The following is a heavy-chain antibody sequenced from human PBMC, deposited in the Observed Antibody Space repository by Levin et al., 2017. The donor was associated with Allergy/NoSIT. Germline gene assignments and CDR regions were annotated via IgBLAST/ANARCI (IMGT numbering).Heavy chain of an antibody. Sequence: GESLKISCAASGFTFSSYSMNWVRQAPGKGLEWVSSISSSSSYIYYADSVKGRFTISRDNAKNSLYLQMNSLRAEDTAVYYCARDRSGIVGATTRIDYWGQGTLVTVSS. CDR2: ISSSSSYI. D-gene: IGHD1-26*01. CDR1: GFTFSSYS. CDR3: ARDRSGIVGATTRIDY. V-gene: IGHV3-21*01. J-gene: IGHJ4*02.